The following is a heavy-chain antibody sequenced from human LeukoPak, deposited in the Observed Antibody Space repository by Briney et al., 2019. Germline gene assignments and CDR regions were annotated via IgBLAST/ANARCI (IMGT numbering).Heavy chain of an antibody. D-gene: IGHD2-8*01. V-gene: IGHV3-48*01. J-gene: IGHJ4*02. CDR3: ARSSRELVGYAPWELMPPFDY. Sequence: GGSLRRSCADSGFTFSSYRMNGVRQAPGKGLEWVSYISSSSRTIYYADSVKGRFTISRDNAKNSLYLQMNSLRAEDTAVYYCARSSRELVGYAPWELMPPFDYWGQGTLVTVSS. CDR1: GFTFSSYR. CDR2: ISSSSRTI.